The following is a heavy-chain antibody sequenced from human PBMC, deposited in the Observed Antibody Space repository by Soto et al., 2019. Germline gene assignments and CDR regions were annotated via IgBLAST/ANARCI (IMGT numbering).Heavy chain of an antibody. CDR1: GFPLSDYA. D-gene: IGHD3-3*01. V-gene: IGHV3-48*02. CDR3: ARIRLVEWFFINVDVYDMDV. J-gene: IGHJ6*02. CDR2: ISSDSRTI. Sequence: GGSLRLSCVASGFPLSDYAVNWLRQAPGKGLEWVSFISSDSRTIYYADSVEGRFTVSRDNARNSVSLQMDSLRDEDAAVYCCARIRLVEWFFINVDVYDMDVWGQGTPVTVSS.